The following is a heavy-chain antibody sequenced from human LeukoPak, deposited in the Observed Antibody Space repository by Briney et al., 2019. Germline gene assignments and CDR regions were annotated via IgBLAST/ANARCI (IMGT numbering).Heavy chain of an antibody. Sequence: PWGSLRLSCAASAFTFSSYGMSWVRQAPGKGLEWVAVISYDGSNKYYADSVKGRFTISRDNSKNTLYLQMNSLRSEDTAVYYCATASWREGHGGAFDIWGQGTMVTVSS. V-gene: IGHV3-30*03. J-gene: IGHJ3*02. CDR1: AFTFSSYG. D-gene: IGHD6-13*01. CDR2: ISYDGSNK. CDR3: ATASWREGHGGAFDI.